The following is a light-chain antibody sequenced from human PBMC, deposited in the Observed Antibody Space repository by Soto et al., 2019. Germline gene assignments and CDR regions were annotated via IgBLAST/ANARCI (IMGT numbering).Light chain of an antibody. CDR3: QQGYSFPYT. CDR1: HDISRW. V-gene: IGKV1-12*02. CDR2: GAS. Sequence: DIQMNQSPSSVSASVGDRVTITCRATHDISRWLAWYQQKPWKPPNLLIYGASSLQSGVTSRFSGSGSGTEFTRTISSLQPEDLATYFCQQGYSFPYTFGQGTQLEIK. J-gene: IGKJ2*01.